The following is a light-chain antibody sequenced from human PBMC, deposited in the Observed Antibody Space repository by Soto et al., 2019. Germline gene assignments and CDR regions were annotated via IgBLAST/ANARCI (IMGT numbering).Light chain of an antibody. V-gene: IGLV1-40*01. CDR1: SSNLGTGYD. Sequence: QSVLTQPPSVSGAPGQTVSISCTGSSSNLGTGYDVHWYQQFPGRAPKLLIYADNKRPSGVPDRISGSKSGTSASLAMAGLQAEDEANDYCQSYDVSLSAWVFGGGTKVTVL. J-gene: IGLJ3*02. CDR2: ADN. CDR3: QSYDVSLSAWV.